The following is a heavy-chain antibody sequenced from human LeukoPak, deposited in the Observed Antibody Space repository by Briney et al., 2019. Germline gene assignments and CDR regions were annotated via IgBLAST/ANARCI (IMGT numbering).Heavy chain of an antibody. Sequence: SETLSLTCTVSGDSISSYYWSWIRQPPGKRLEWIGYIYETGSTKYNPSLKSRVTMSVGTSKNQFSLKMYSVTAADTAVYYCARVGNDYGGKSPLYWGQGTLVTVSS. CDR2: IYETGST. CDR1: GDSISSYY. D-gene: IGHD4-23*01. V-gene: IGHV4-59*12. J-gene: IGHJ4*02. CDR3: ARVGNDYGGKSPLY.